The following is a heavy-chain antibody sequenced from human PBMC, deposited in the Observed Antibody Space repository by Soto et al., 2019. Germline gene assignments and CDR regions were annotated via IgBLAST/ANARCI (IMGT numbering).Heavy chain of an antibody. CDR2: IIPFFGTS. CDR3: ARVGHISNYGMAV. Sequence: QVQLVQSGAEVKKPGSSVKVSCEASGGTFSSYPINWVRQAPGQGLEWMGGIIPFFGTSNYAQKFQGRVTISADDSTSKAYMELRSLRSADTAVYYCARVGHISNYGMAVWGQGTTVTVSS. D-gene: IGHD1-26*01. CDR1: GGTFSSYP. J-gene: IGHJ6*02. V-gene: IGHV1-69*01.